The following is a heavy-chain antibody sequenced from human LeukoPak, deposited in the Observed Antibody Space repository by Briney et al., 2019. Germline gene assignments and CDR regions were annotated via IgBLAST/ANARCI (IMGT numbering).Heavy chain of an antibody. CDR2: ISDSGRST. CDR1: GFTFGNYA. J-gene: IGHJ4*02. D-gene: IGHD4-23*01. V-gene: IGHV3-23*01. CDR3: ARDAPGNSHTLDY. Sequence: GGSLRLSCAASGFTFGNYAMGWVRQAPGEGLEWVSAISDSGRSTYYADSVKGRFTISRDNSKSAVYLQMNSLRAEDTAIYYCARDAPGNSHTLDYWGQGTLVTVSS.